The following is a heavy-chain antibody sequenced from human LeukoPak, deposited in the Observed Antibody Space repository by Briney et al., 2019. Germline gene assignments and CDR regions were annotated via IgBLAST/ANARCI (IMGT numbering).Heavy chain of an antibody. Sequence: GGSLTLSCAASGFTFSSYAMSWVRQAPGKGLEWVSAISGSGGSTSYADSVKGRFTIYRTHSKYTPDLQMHRLRAEDTAVYYCAKATQGTIVVVVAPKLNYYYYGMDVSSQASTVTVSS. CDR1: GFTFSSYA. CDR3: AKATQGTIVVVVAPKLNYYYYGMDV. V-gene: IGHV3-23*01. D-gene: IGHD2-15*01. CDR2: ISGSGGST. J-gene: IGHJ6*02.